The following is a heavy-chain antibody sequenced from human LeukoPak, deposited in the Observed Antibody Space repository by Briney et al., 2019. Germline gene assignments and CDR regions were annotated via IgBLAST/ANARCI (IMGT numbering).Heavy chain of an antibody. CDR2: ISYDGSNK. CDR1: GFTFSSYA. Sequence: PGGSLRLSCAASGFTFSSYAMHWVRQAPGKGLEWVAVISYDGSNKYYADSVKGRFTISRDNAKNSLYLQMNSLRAEDTAVYYCARGDYYDRKFTDWGQGTLVTVSS. CDR3: ARGDYYDRKFTD. J-gene: IGHJ4*02. D-gene: IGHD3-22*01. V-gene: IGHV3-30*04.